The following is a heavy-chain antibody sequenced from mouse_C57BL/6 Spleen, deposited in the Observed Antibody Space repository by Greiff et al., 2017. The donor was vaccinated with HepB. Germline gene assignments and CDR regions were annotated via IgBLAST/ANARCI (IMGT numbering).Heavy chain of an antibody. CDR2: INYDGSST. J-gene: IGHJ1*03. CDR3: ARASDWYFDV. D-gene: IGHD6-1*01. V-gene: IGHV5-16*01. CDR1: GFTFSDYY. Sequence: DVMLVESEGGLVQPGRSMKLSCTASGFTFSDYYMAWVRQVPEKGLEWVANINYDGSSTYYLDSLKSRFIISRDNAKNILYLQMSSLKSEDTATYYCARASDWYFDVWGTGTTVTVSS.